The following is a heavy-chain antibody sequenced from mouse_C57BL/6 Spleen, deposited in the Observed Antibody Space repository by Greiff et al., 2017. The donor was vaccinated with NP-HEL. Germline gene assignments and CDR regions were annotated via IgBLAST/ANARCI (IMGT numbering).Heavy chain of an antibody. J-gene: IGHJ3*01. CDR3: TSYPNYYGSSPWFAY. CDR1: GFNIKDDY. CDR2: IDPENGDT. D-gene: IGHD1-1*01. Sequence: EVQLQQSGAELVRPGASVKLSCTASGFNIKDDYMHWVKQRPEQGLEWIGWIDPENGDTEYASKFQGKATITADTSSNTAYLQLSSLTSEDTAVYYCTSYPNYYGSSPWFAYWGQGTLVTVSA. V-gene: IGHV14-4*01.